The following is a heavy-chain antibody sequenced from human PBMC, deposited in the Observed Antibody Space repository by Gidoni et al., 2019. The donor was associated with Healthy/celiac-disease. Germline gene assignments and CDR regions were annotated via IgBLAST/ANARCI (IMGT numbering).Heavy chain of an antibody. Sequence: QVQLVQSGAAVKKPGASVKVSCKASAYTFPGYYMHWVRQAPGQGLEWMGWINPNSGGTNYAQKFQGRVTMTRDTSISTAYMELSRLRSDDTAVYYCARRAAAGPPYFDYWGQGTLVTVSS. J-gene: IGHJ4*02. V-gene: IGHV1-2*02. CDR3: ARRAAAGPPYFDY. CDR1: AYTFPGYY. D-gene: IGHD6-13*01. CDR2: INPNSGGT.